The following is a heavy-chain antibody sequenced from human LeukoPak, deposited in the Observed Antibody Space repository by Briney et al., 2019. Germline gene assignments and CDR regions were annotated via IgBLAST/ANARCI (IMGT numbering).Heavy chain of an antibody. CDR1: GFTFSEYY. J-gene: IGHJ6*02. CDR2: ISGVYDNI. CDR3: ARGGAHGMDV. Sequence: GGSLRPSCAASGFTFSEYYMTWIRQAPGKGLEWVSYISGVYDNIFYGNSVKGRFTISRDNAKKSVYLQMNSLRAEDTAVYYCARGGAHGMDVWGQGTTVTVSS. D-gene: IGHD1-26*01. V-gene: IGHV3-11*01.